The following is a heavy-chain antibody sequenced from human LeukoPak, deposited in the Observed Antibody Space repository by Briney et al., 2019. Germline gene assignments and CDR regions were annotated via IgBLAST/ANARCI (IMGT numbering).Heavy chain of an antibody. D-gene: IGHD1-14*01. CDR3: VRENHGSFDY. CDR2: ISSSSTYT. V-gene: IGHV3-21*01. J-gene: IGHJ4*02. CDR1: GLTFDDRG. Sequence: PGGSLRLSCAASGLTFDDRGMSWVRQAPGKGLEWVSCISSSSTYTYYADSVRGRFAISRDNAKNSLYLQMNSLRAEDTAVYYCVRENHGSFDYWGQGSLVTVSS.